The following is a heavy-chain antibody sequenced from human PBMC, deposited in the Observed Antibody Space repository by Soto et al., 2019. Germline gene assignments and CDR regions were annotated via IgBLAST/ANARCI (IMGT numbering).Heavy chain of an antibody. CDR1: GFTFSGYA. Sequence: GGSLRLSCAASGFTFSGYAMHLVRQAPGKGLEWVAVISYDGSNKYYADSVKGRFTISRDNSKNTLYLQMNSLRAEDTAVYYCAVIVRDFWSGYYSYLYYGMDVWGQGTTVTVSS. V-gene: IGHV3-30-3*01. CDR2: ISYDGSNK. J-gene: IGHJ6*02. CDR3: AVIVRDFWSGYYSYLYYGMDV. D-gene: IGHD3-3*01.